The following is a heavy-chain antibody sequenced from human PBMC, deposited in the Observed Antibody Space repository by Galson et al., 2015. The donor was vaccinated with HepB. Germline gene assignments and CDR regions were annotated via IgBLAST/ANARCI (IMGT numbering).Heavy chain of an antibody. CDR1: GFTFSSYG. J-gene: IGHJ6*04. CDR3: ARGVMEYYDFWSGYYTLGGVDV. Sequence: SLRLSCAASGFTFSSYGMHWVRQAPGKGLEWVAVIWYDGSNKYYADSVKGRFTISRDNSKNTLYLQMNSLRAEDTAVYYCARGVMEYYDFWSGYYTLGGVDVWGKGTTVTVSS. V-gene: IGHV3-33*01. CDR2: IWYDGSNK. D-gene: IGHD3-3*01.